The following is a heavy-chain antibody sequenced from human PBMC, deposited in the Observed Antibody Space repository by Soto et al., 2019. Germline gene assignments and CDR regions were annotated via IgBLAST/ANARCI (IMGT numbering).Heavy chain of an antibody. CDR2: IWYDGSNK. D-gene: IGHD2-2*01. CDR1: GFTFSSYG. V-gene: IGHV3-33*01. J-gene: IGHJ4*02. CDR3: ARDAGYCSSTSCQPYYFDY. Sequence: GGSLRLSCAASGFTFSSYGMHWVRQAPGKGLEWVAVIWYDGSNKYYADSVKGRFTISRDNSKNTLYLQMNSLRAEDTAVYYCARDAGYCSSTSCQPYYFDYWGQGTLVTVSS.